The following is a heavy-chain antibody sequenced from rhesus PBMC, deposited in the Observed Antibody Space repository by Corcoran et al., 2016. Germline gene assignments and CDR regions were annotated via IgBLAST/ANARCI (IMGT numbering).Heavy chain of an antibody. V-gene: IGHV3S25*01. CDR3: AKDLLREYSTYGLDS. CDR2: IISGGGST. D-gene: IGHD4-23*01. Sequence: EVQLVESGGGLVQPGGSLRLSCAGSGFTFSSYGMYWVRQAPGKGLEWISAIISGGGSTYYADSVKGRFTISRDNAKNPLSLQMNSLRAEDTAVYYCAKDLLREYSTYGLDSWGQGVVVTVSS. J-gene: IGHJ6*01. CDR1: GFTFSSYG.